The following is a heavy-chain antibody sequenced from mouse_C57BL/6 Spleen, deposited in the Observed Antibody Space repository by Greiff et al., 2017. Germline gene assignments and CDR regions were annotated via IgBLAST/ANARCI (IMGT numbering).Heavy chain of an antibody. CDR2: INPSNGGT. J-gene: IGHJ4*01. CDR1: GYTFTSYW. CDR3: ARSGTRYYAMDY. Sequence: QVQLQQPGTELVKPGASVKLSCKASGYTFTSYWMHWVKQRPGQGLEWIGNINPSNGGTNYNEKVKSKATLTVDKSSSTAYMQLSSLTSEDSAVYYCARSGTRYYAMDYWGQGTSVTVSS. V-gene: IGHV1-53*01. D-gene: IGHD4-1*01.